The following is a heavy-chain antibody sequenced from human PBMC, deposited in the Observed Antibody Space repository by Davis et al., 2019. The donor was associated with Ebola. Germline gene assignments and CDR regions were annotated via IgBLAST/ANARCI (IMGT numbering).Heavy chain of an antibody. CDR3: AKDRTYYASGSCFDY. V-gene: IGHV3-23*01. J-gene: IGHJ4*02. CDR2: ISGSGGGT. D-gene: IGHD3-10*01. CDR1: EFTFNNYA. Sequence: PGGSLRLSCTASEFTFNNYAMNWVRQAPGKGLEWVSGISGSGGGTYYADSVQGRFTISRDNSKNTLFLQMNSLRAEDTAVYYCAKDRTYYASGSCFDYWGQGTLVTVSS.